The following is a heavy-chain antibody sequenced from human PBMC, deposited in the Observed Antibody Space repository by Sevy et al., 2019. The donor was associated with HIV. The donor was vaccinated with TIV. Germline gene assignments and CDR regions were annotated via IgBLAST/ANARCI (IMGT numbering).Heavy chain of an antibody. J-gene: IGHJ6*02. V-gene: IGHV1-46*03. Sequence: ASMKVSCKASGYTFTTYYMHWVRQAPGQGLEWMGIINPSGGGTSYAQKFQGRVTMTRDTSTSTVYLELSSLRSEDTAVYYCTKDVVATPNYYSGMDVWGQGTTVTVSS. CDR3: TKDVVATPNYYSGMDV. CDR2: INPSGGGT. CDR1: GYTFTTYY. D-gene: IGHD2-15*01.